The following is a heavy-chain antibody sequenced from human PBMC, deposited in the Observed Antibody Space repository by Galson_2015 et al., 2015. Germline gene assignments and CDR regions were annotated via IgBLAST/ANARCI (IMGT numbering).Heavy chain of an antibody. Sequence: SLRLSCAASGFTFSYAWMSWVRQAPGKGLEWVGRIKSKTDGGTTDYAAPVKGRFTISRDDSKNTLYLQMNSLKTEDTAVYYCTTVSFSYSNYAGYYFDYWGQGTLVTVSS. CDR1: GFTFSYAW. V-gene: IGHV3-15*01. J-gene: IGHJ4*02. CDR2: IKSKTDGGTT. D-gene: IGHD4-11*01. CDR3: TTVSFSYSNYAGYYFDY.